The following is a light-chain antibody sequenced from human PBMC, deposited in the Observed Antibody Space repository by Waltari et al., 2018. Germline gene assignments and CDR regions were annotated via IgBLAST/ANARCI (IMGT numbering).Light chain of an antibody. CDR3: QHYVRLPAT. J-gene: IGKJ1*01. CDR2: GAS. CDR1: QSVSRS. Sequence: IVLTQSPGTLYLSPGERATLSCRASQSVSRSLAWYQQKPGQAPKLLIYGASTRATGIPDRFTGSGSGTDFSLTISSLEPEDFAIYFCQHYVRLPATFGQGTKVEIK. V-gene: IGKV3-20*01.